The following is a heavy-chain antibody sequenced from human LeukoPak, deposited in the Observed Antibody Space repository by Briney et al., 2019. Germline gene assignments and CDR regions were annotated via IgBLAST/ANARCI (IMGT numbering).Heavy chain of an antibody. CDR1: GYSISSGYH. CDR2: IYQSGST. CDR3: ARSEINDYMRF. V-gene: IGHV4-38-2*02. J-gene: IGHJ4*02. D-gene: IGHD4-11*01. Sequence: SETLSLTCTVSGYSISSGYHWAWVRQPPGKRLEWLGSIYQSGSTYDNLSLKSRLTMSVDTSKNQFSLTMRAVTAADTALYYCARSEINDYMRFWGQGILVTVSS.